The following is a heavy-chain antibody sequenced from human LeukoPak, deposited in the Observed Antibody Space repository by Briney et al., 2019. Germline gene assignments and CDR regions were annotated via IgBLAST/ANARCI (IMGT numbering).Heavy chain of an antibody. J-gene: IGHJ3*02. CDR1: GFTFSSYA. Sequence: GGSLRLSCAASGFTFSSYAIHWVRQAPGKGLEWVAVIPYDGSNKYYADSVKGRFTISRDNSKNTLYLQMNSLRAEDTAVYYCTRGYGGNSDALDIWGQGTMVTVSS. CDR2: IPYDGSNK. D-gene: IGHD4-23*01. CDR3: TRGYGGNSDALDI. V-gene: IGHV3-30-3*01.